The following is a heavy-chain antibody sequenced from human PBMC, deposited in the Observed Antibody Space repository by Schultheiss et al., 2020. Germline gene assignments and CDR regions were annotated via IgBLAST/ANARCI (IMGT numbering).Heavy chain of an antibody. Sequence: GGSLRLSCAASGFTFSSYAMRWVRQAPGKGLEWVSAITGSGGSTYYADSAKGRFTISRDNSKNTVYLQMNSLRAEDTAVYYCARVDSSGWKGVWGIDYWGQGTLVTVSS. CDR2: ITGSGGST. CDR1: GFTFSSYA. D-gene: IGHD6-19*01. CDR3: ARVDSSGWKGVWGIDY. J-gene: IGHJ4*02. V-gene: IGHV3-23*01.